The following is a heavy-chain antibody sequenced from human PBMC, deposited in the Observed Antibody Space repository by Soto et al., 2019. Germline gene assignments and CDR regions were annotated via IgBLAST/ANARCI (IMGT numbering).Heavy chain of an antibody. J-gene: IGHJ4*02. D-gene: IGHD6-19*01. CDR2: IYHSGST. CDR1: GGSISSSNW. V-gene: IGHV4-4*02. Sequence: PSETLSLTCAVSGGSISSSNWWSWVRQPPGKGLEWIGEIYHSGSTNYNPSLKSRVTISVDKSKNQFSLKLSSVTAADTAVYYCARARPVAGPYYFDYWGQGTLVTVSS. CDR3: ARARPVAGPYYFDY.